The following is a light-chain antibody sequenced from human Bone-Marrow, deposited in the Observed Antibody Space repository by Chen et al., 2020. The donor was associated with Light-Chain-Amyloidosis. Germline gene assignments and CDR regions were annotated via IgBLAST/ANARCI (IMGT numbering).Light chain of an antibody. CDR1: GGSIATNY. V-gene: IGLV6-57*01. J-gene: IGLJ3*02. Sequence: NFMLTQPHSVSESPGKPVIISCTRSGGSIATNYVQWYQQRPGSSPTTVLYEDDQRPSGVPDRFSGSIDRSSNSASLTISGLKTEDEADYYCQSYQGSSQGVFGGGTKLTVL. CDR2: EDD. CDR3: QSYQGSSQGV.